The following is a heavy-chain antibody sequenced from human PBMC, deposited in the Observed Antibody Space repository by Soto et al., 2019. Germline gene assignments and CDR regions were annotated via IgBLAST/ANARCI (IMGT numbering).Heavy chain of an antibody. CDR2: ISYDGSNK. Sequence: SLRLSCAASGFTFSSYGMHWVRQAPGKGLEWVVVISYDGSNKYYADSVKGRFTISRDNSNNTLYLQMNSLRAEDTAVYYCAKVLFDYWGQGTLVTVSS. V-gene: IGHV3-30*18. CDR3: AKVLFDY. J-gene: IGHJ4*02. CDR1: GFTFSSYG.